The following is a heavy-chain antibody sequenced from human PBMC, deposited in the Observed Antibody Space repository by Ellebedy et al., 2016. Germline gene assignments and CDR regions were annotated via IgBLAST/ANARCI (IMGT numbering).Heavy chain of an antibody. CDR2: IYYSGST. CDR3: AREWELLSFDAFDI. V-gene: IGHV4-39*07. J-gene: IGHJ3*02. D-gene: IGHD1-26*01. CDR1: GGSVSSGSYY. Sequence: SETLSLXCTVSGGSVSSGSYYWSRIRQPPGKGLEWIGSIYYSGSTYNNPSLKSRVTISVDTSKNQFSLKLSSVTAADTAVYYCAREWELLSFDAFDIWGQGTMVTVSS.